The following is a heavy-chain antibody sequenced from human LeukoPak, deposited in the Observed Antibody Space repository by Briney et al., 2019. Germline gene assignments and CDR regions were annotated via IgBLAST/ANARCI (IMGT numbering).Heavy chain of an antibody. CDR2: VNINTGNP. CDR3: VSSDDTSGYFLY. J-gene: IGHJ4*02. Sequence: ASVKVSCKTSGYTFTNYPINCVRQAPGQGLEWMGWVNINTGNPTYAQGLTGRFVFSSDTSVSTAYLQISSLKAEDTAVYYCVSSDDTSGYFLYWGQGTLVTVSS. V-gene: IGHV7-4-1*02. CDR1: GYTFTNYP. D-gene: IGHD3-22*01.